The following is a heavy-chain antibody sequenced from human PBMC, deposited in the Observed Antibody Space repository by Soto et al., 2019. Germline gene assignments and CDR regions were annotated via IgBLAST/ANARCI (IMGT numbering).Heavy chain of an antibody. J-gene: IGHJ6*02. V-gene: IGHV1-18*04. Sequence: GASVKVSCKASGYTFTSYGISWVRQAPGQGLEWMGWISAYNGNTNYAQKLQGRVTMTTDTSTSTAYMELRRLRSDDTAVYYCARDVLRYFDRLLPVENGMDVWGQGTTVTVSS. CDR2: ISAYNGNT. CDR1: GYTFTSYG. CDR3: ARDVLRYFDRLLPVENGMDV. D-gene: IGHD3-9*01.